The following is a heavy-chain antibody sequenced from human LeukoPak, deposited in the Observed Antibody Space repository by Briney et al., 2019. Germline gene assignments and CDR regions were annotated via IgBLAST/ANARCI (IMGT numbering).Heavy chain of an antibody. CDR1: GYTFTSYY. Sequence: ASVKVSCKASGYTFTSYYMHWVRQAPGQRLEWMGWINAGNGNTKYSLKFQGRVTITRDTSASTAYMELSSLRSEDTAVYYCARAPYSGYFDYWGQGTLVTVSS. D-gene: IGHD1-26*01. J-gene: IGHJ4*02. CDR3: ARAPYSGYFDY. V-gene: IGHV1-3*01. CDR2: INAGNGNT.